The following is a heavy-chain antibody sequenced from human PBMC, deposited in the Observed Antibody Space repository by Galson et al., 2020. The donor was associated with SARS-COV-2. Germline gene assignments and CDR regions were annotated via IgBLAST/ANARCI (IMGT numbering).Heavy chain of an antibody. CDR1: GGIFSSDG. J-gene: IGHJ4*02. Sequence: SVKVSCKASGGIFSSDGFSWVRQAPGQGLEWMGGIIAMFGAANYAQQFQGRLTITADESSSTVYMELNSLTSDDTAVYYCARETDYSDSSGPYGLLDYWGQGTPVTVSS. CDR3: ARETDYSDSSGPYGLLDY. CDR2: IIAMFGAA. D-gene: IGHD3-22*01. V-gene: IGHV1-69*13.